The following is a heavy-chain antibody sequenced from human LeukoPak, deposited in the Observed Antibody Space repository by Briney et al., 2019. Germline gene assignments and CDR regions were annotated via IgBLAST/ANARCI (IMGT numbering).Heavy chain of an antibody. D-gene: IGHD2-2*01. CDR3: ARPIGHCTSSSCYQYFDF. Sequence: TSQTLSLTCTVSGGSISSGGFFWTWIRQPPGKGLEWIGYISHTGSTYYNPSLKSRVTISIDTSNNQFSLKLSTVTAADTAVYYCARPIGHCTSSSCYQYFDFWGQGTLVTVSS. V-gene: IGHV4-30-2*03. CDR1: GGSISSGGFF. CDR2: ISHTGST. J-gene: IGHJ4*02.